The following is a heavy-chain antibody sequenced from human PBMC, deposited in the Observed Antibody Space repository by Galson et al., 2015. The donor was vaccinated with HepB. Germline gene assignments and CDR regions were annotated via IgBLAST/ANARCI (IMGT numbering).Heavy chain of an antibody. V-gene: IGHV4-59*01. Sequence: ETLSLTCTVSGASISSYYWSWIRQPPGKGLEWIGYIHYSGNTKYNPSLKSRVTISVDTSKNQFSLKLNSVTAADTAVYYCARELRSSWFSPFDYWGQGTLVTVSS. CDR1: GASISSYY. CDR2: IHYSGNT. D-gene: IGHD6-13*01. J-gene: IGHJ4*02. CDR3: ARELRSSWFSPFDY.